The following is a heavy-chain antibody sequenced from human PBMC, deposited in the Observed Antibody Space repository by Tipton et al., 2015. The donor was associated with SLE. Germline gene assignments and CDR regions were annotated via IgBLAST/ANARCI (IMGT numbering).Heavy chain of an antibody. CDR2: ISSSGSTI. J-gene: IGHJ4*02. D-gene: IGHD3-10*01. CDR3: ASHGSGSSYYFDY. CDR1: GFTFSSYE. Sequence: SLRLSCAAPGFTFSSYEMNWVRQAPGKGLEWVSYISSSGSTIYYADSVKGRFTISRDNAKNSLYLQMNSLRAEDTAVYYCASHGSGSSYYFDYWGQGTLVTVSS. V-gene: IGHV3-48*03.